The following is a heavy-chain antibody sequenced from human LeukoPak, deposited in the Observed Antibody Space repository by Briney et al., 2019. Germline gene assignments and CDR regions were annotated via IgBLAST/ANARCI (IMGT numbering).Heavy chain of an antibody. CDR1: GYTFTSYY. Sequence: ASVKVSCKASGYTFTSYYMHWVRQAPGQGLEWMGIINPSGGSTSYAQKFQGRVTMTRDTSTSTVHMELSSLRSEDTAVYYCARDMRLYGGAKGVLGYWGQGTLVTVSS. J-gene: IGHJ4*02. CDR3: ARDMRLYGGAKGVLGY. V-gene: IGHV1-46*01. CDR2: INPSGGST. D-gene: IGHD4-23*01.